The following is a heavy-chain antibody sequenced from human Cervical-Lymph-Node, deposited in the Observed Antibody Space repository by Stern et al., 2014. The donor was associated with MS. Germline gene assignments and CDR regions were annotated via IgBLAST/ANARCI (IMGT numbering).Heavy chain of an antibody. CDR3: ARGVGATGG. CDR2: MRPNSDNA. V-gene: IGHV1-8*01. J-gene: IGHJ4*02. D-gene: IGHD1-26*01. Sequence: VQLVESGAEVKKLGASVKVACTASGYTITTYDIHWVRQATGQGLEWMGWMRPNSDNAGYAQKFQGRVTLTRNASINTAYLELGSLTSDDTAVYYCARGVGATGGWGQGTLVTVSS. CDR1: GYTITTYD.